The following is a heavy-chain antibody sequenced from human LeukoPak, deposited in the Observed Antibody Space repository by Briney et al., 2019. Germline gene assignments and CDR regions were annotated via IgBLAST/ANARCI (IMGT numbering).Heavy chain of an antibody. CDR3: AKDQEDRGYPSSFDF. V-gene: IGHV3-23*01. J-gene: IGHJ4*02. D-gene: IGHD2-15*01. CDR1: GFSFSDYA. Sequence: GGSLRLSCTSSGFSFSDYAMNWVRQAPGKGLEWVSCIRGNSGMRFYSDSVRGRFTISRDNSKNTVYLQMDSLRVDDTAVYFCAKDQEDRGYPSSFDFWGQGTLVTVSS. CDR2: IRGNSGMR.